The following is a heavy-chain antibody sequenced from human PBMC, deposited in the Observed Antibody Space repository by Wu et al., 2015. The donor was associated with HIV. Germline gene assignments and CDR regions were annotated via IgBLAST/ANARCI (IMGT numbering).Heavy chain of an antibody. V-gene: IGHV1-2*06. CDR2: INPNNGGA. Sequence: QVQLVQSGAEVKKPGASVKVSCKTSGYILTGSYIDWMRQAPGQGLEWMGRINPNNGGARYAQKFQGRVTMTWDRSISAAYMELSSLRSEDTAVYHCATAITGELPGDYYFDYWGQGTLVTVSS. J-gene: IGHJ4*02. CDR3: ATAITGELPGDYYFDY. CDR1: GYILTGSY. D-gene: IGHD1-26*01.